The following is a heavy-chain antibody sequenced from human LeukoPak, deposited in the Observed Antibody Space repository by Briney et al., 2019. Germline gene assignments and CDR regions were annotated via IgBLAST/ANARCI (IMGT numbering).Heavy chain of an antibody. CDR1: GYTFTSYG. CDR2: ISAYNGNT. Sequence: VASVKVSCKASGYTFTSYGISWVRQAPGQGLEWMGWISAYNGNTNYAQKLQGRVTMTTGTSTSTAYMELRSLRSDDTAVYYCARATSLYYRWFDPWGQGTLVTVSS. D-gene: IGHD2-8*01. CDR3: ARATSLYYRWFDP. J-gene: IGHJ5*02. V-gene: IGHV1-18*01.